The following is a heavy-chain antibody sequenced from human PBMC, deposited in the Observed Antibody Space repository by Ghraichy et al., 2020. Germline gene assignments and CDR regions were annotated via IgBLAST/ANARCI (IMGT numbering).Heavy chain of an antibody. D-gene: IGHD6-19*01. Sequence: SETLSLTCSVSGGSMNNYYWTWFRQPPGKGLEWIGDIYSSGSTNYNPSLQSRVTVSIDTSKNQFSLRLGSVTAADTAVYYCARAVKVQWVGVLFDFWGQGTLVTVSS. CDR1: GGSMNNYY. CDR3: ARAVKVQWVGVLFDF. CDR2: IYSSGST. V-gene: IGHV4-59*01. J-gene: IGHJ4*02.